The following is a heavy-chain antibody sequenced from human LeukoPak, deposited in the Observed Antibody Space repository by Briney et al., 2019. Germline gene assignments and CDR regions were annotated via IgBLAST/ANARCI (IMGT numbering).Heavy chain of an antibody. D-gene: IGHD2-2*01. CDR2: IYYSGST. V-gene: IGHV4-31*02. CDR3: AREVRYQLQMRGWFDP. Sequence: LRLSCAASGFTFSDHAMDWIRQHPGKGLEWIGYIYYSGSTYYNPSLKSRATISVDTSKNQFSLKLSSVTAADTAVYYCAREVRYQLQMRGWFDPWGQGTLVTVSS. J-gene: IGHJ5*02. CDR1: GFTFSDHA.